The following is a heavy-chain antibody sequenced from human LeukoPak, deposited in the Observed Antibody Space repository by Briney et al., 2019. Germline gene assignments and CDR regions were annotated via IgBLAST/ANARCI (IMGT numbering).Heavy chain of an antibody. J-gene: IGHJ6*03. CDR3: ARGGQLWNYYYYVDV. D-gene: IGHD5-18*01. V-gene: IGHV4-39*07. Sequence: SETLSLTCTVSGGSISSSSYYWGWIRQPPGKGLEWIGSIYYSGSTYYNPSLKSRVTISVDTSKNQFSLKLSSVTAADTAVYYCARGGQLWNYYYYVDVWGKGTTVTVSS. CDR1: GGSISSSSYY. CDR2: IYYSGST.